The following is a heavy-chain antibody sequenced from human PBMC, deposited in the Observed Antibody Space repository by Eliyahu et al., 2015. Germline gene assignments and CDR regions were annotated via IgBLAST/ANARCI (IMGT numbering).Heavy chain of an antibody. CDR2: INHSGST. D-gene: IGHD6-19*01. CDR1: GGSFSGYY. Sequence: QVQLQQWGAGLLKPSETLSLTCAVYGGSFSGYYWSWIRQPPGKGLEWIGEINHSGSTNYNPSLKSRVTISVDTSKNQFSLKLSSVTAADTAVYYCARGRPRGIRSVAGSFDYWGQGTLVTVSS. V-gene: IGHV4-34*01. CDR3: ARGRPRGIRSVAGSFDY. J-gene: IGHJ4*02.